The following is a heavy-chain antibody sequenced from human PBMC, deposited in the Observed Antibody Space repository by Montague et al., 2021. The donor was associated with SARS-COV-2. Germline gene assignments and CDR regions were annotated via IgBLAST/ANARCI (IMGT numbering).Heavy chain of an antibody. D-gene: IGHD3-10*01. CDR3: ARIGHRGSGSCYSL. CDR2: IYYNGST. CDR1: GGSISSYY. V-gene: IGHV4-59*01. J-gene: IGHJ4*02. Sequence: SETLSLTCTVSGGSISSYYCSWIRQPPGKGLEWIGYIYYNGSTNYNPSLKSRVTISVDTSKNQFSLKLSSVTAADTAVYYCARIGHRGSGSCYSLWGQGTMVTVSS.